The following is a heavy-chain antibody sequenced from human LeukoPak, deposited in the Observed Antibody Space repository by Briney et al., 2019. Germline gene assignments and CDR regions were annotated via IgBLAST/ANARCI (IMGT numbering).Heavy chain of an antibody. Sequence: VASVKVSCKASGYTFTGYYMHWVRQAPGQGLEWMGWINPNSGGTNYAQSFQGRVTMARDTSISTAYMELSSLRSDDTAIYYCARTGDFDYWGQGTLVTVSS. J-gene: IGHJ4*02. V-gene: IGHV1-2*02. CDR3: ARTGDFDY. D-gene: IGHD7-27*01. CDR1: GYTFTGYY. CDR2: INPNSGGT.